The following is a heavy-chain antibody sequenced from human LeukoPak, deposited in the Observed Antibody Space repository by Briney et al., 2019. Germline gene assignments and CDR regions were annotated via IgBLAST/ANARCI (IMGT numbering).Heavy chain of an antibody. CDR3: ARVKVGYSYGSPYFDY. D-gene: IGHD5-18*01. V-gene: IGHV4-59*01. J-gene: IGHJ4*02. CDR2: IYYSGST. CDR1: GGSISSYY. Sequence: SETLSLTCTVSGGSISSYYWSWIRQPPGKGLEGIGYIYYSGSTNYNPSLKSRITISVDTSKNQFSLKLSSVTAADTAVYYCARVKVGYSYGSPYFDYWGQGTLVTVSS.